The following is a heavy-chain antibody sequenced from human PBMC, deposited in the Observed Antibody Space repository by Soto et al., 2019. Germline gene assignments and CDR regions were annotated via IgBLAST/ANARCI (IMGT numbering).Heavy chain of an antibody. CDR2: IIPIIGTA. CDR1: GGTFNNYA. Sequence: QVQLVQSGAEVKKPGSSVKVYCKASGGTFNNYAISWVRQAPGQGLEWMGGIIPIIGTADYAHKFQGRLAISSAEYTVTTFMELSTLRSEDTARYSCTRGGVDVVATSAVDYWCQGNLVSVSS. CDR3: TRGGVDVVATSAVDY. V-gene: IGHV1-69*01. D-gene: IGHD5-12*01. J-gene: IGHJ4*02.